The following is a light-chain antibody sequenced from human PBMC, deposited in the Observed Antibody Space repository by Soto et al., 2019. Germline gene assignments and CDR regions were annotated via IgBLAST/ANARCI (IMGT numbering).Light chain of an antibody. J-gene: IGKJ1*01. CDR1: QSGLSSSNNKNY. V-gene: IGKV4-1*01. Sequence: DIVLTQSPDSLAVSLGERATINCKSSQSGLSSSNNKNYLAWYQQKPRQPPRLLIYWASTRESGVPDRFSGSGSGTDFTLTISSLQAEDVAVYYCQQYYSAPTWTFGQGTKVDIK. CDR3: QQYYSAPTWT. CDR2: WAS.